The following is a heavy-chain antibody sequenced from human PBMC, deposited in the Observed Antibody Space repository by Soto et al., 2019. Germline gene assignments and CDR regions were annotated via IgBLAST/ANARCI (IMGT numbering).Heavy chain of an antibody. CDR3: AKAGIAADGILVGFDF. Sequence: VGSLRLSCAASGFTFSSYAMSWVRQAPGKGLEWVSAISGSGGSTYYADSVKGRFTISRDNSKNTLYLQMNSLRAEDTAVYYCAKAGIAADGILVGFDFWGQGTLVTVSS. D-gene: IGHD6-13*01. CDR2: ISGSGGST. J-gene: IGHJ4*02. V-gene: IGHV3-23*01. CDR1: GFTFSSYA.